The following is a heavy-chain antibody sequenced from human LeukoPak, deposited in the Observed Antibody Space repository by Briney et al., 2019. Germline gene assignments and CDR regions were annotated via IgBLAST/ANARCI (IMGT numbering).Heavy chain of an antibody. V-gene: IGHV3-23*01. D-gene: IGHD3-10*01. J-gene: IGHJ4*02. Sequence: PGGSLRLSCAASGFTFNNYAMSWVRQAPGKGLEWVSAISGSGGSTYYADSVKGRFTISRDNSKNTLYLQINSLRAEDTAVYYCARGLGGSGSSFDYWGQGTLVTVSS. CDR3: ARGLGGSGSSFDY. CDR1: GFTFNNYA. CDR2: ISGSGGST.